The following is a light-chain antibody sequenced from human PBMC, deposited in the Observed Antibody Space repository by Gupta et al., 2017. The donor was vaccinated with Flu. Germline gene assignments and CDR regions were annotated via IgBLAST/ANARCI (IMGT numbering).Light chain of an antibody. CDR2: SAS. Sequence: DIQMTHFPSSLSASVGDRVTIICRASQSISRYLNWYQQQPGKAPKLLIYSASTLQSGVPSRFSGSGSGTEFTLTISSLRPEDFATYYCQQSHSTPYTFGQGTKVEFK. V-gene: IGKV1-39*01. CDR3: QQSHSTPYT. J-gene: IGKJ2*01. CDR1: QSISRY.